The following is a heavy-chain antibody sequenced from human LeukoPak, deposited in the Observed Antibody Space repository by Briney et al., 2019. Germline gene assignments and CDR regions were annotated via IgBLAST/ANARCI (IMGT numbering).Heavy chain of an antibody. Sequence: GGSLRLSCAASGFTLSDYYMSWIRQAPGKGLEWVSYISSAGSTMYYADSVKGRFTISRDNAKNSLSLQVYSLRAEDTAVYYCAAVVGWAFDIWGQGTMVTVSS. CDR3: AAVVGWAFDI. J-gene: IGHJ3*02. CDR1: GFTLSDYY. V-gene: IGHV3-11*01. CDR2: ISSAGSTM. D-gene: IGHD6-19*01.